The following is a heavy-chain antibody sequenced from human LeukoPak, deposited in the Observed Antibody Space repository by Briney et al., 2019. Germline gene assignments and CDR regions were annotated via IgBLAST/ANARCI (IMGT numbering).Heavy chain of an antibody. D-gene: IGHD3-10*01. Sequence: ASVKVSCKASGYTFTSYGISWVRQAPGQGLEWMGWISAYNGNTNYAQKLQGRVTMTTDTSTSTAYMELSSLRSEDTAVYYCASISLLWFGVDYWGQGTLVTVSS. J-gene: IGHJ4*02. V-gene: IGHV1-18*01. CDR2: ISAYNGNT. CDR3: ASISLLWFGVDY. CDR1: GYTFTSYG.